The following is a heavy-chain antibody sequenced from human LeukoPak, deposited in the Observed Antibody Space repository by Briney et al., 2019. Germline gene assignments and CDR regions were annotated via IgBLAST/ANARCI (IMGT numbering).Heavy chain of an antibody. CDR2: IRYDGSNK. V-gene: IGHV3-30*02. J-gene: IGHJ6*03. Sequence: GGSLRLSCAASGFTFSSYGMHWVRQAPGKGLEWVAFIRYDGSNKYYADSVKGRFTISRDNSKNTLYLQMNSLRAEDTAVYYCAANYDSSGYYPFDYYYYMDVWGKGTTVTISS. D-gene: IGHD3-22*01. CDR1: GFTFSSYG. CDR3: AANYDSSGYYPFDYYYYMDV.